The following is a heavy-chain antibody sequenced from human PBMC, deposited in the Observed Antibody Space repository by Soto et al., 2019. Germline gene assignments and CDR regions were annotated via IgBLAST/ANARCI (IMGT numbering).Heavy chain of an antibody. V-gene: IGHV1-2*04. Sequence: ASVKVSCKASGYTFTRYYMHWVRQAPGQGLEWMGWINPNSGGTNYAQKFQGWVTMTRDTSISTAYMELSRLRSDDTAVYYCARGIGVGIVGATSAFDIWGQGTMVTVSS. CDR1: GYTFTRYY. J-gene: IGHJ3*02. D-gene: IGHD1-26*01. CDR3: ARGIGVGIVGATSAFDI. CDR2: INPNSGGT.